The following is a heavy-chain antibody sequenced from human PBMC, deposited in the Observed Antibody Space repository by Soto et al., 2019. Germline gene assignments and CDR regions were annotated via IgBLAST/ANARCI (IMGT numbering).Heavy chain of an antibody. D-gene: IGHD1-26*01. J-gene: IGHJ4*02. V-gene: IGHV3-11*01. CDR2: ISGGGDVT. Sequence: QVQLVESGGALVKPGGSLRLPCAASGFIFSDYYMTWIRQAPGKGPEWISYISGGGDVTAYAHSVKGRFTISRDNTKRSLYLQMNSLTVEDMAVYYCSRDPRLVDYWGQGTLVTVAS. CDR1: GFIFSDYY. CDR3: SRDPRLVDY.